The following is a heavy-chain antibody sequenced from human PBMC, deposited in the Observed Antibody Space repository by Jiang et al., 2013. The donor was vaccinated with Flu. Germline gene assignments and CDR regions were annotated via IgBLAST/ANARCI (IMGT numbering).Heavy chain of an antibody. CDR3: ARGHVVPAAANWFDP. J-gene: IGHJ5*02. Sequence: GSGLVKPSETLSLTCSVSNGSVNTYYWSWIRQPPGKGLEWIACIYYSGTTNYNPSLKSRATISVDTSKNQVSLRLTSVTAADTAVYYCARGHVVPAAANWFDPWGPGNPGHRL. CDR2: IYYSGTT. CDR1: NGSVNTYY. V-gene: IGHV4-59*02. D-gene: IGHD2-2*01.